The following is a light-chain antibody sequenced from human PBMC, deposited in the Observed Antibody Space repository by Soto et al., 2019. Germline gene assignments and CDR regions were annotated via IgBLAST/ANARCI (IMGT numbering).Light chain of an antibody. Sequence: QSVLTQPASVSGSPGQSITIACTGTNRDVGSYNLVSWCQQRPGEAPKLIISEVRNRPSGISYRFTGSKSGNTASLTISGLQAEDEADYYCSSYTTTSTLVFGGGTKLTVL. CDR3: SSYTTTSTLV. V-gene: IGLV2-14*01. CDR1: NRDVGSYNL. CDR2: EVR. J-gene: IGLJ3*02.